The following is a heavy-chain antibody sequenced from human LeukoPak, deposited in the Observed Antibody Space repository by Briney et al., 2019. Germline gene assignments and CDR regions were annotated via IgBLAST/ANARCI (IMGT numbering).Heavy chain of an antibody. D-gene: IGHD2-2*01. CDR3: AREAVVVYYYYYYYMDV. V-gene: IGHV3-11*04. Sequence: GGSLRLSCAASGFTFSDYYMSWIRQAPGKGLEWVSYISSSGSTIYYADSVKGRFTISRDSAKNSLYLQMNSLRAEDTAVYYCAREAVVVYYYYYYYMDVWGKGTTVTVPS. J-gene: IGHJ6*03. CDR1: GFTFSDYY. CDR2: ISSSGSTI.